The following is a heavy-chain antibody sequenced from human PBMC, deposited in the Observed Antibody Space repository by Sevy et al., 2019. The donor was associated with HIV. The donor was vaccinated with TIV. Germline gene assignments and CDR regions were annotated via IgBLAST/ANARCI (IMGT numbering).Heavy chain of an antibody. CDR1: GFTFSSYA. CDR3: AKDSRSGLDYYYGSGSPSSAYYYYGMDV. D-gene: IGHD3-10*01. J-gene: IGHJ6*02. CDR2: ISGSGGST. V-gene: IGHV3-23*01. Sequence: GGSLRLSCAASGFTFSSYAMSWVRQAPGKGLEWVSAISGSGGSTYYADSVKGRFTISRDNSKNTLYLQMNSLRAEGTAVYYCAKDSRSGLDYYYGSGSPSSAYYYYGMDVWGQGTTVTVSS.